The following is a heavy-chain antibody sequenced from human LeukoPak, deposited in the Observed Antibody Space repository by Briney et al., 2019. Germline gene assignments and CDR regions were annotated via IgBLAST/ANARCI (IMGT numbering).Heavy chain of an antibody. CDR3: ARGLSSSEVLWFDP. D-gene: IGHD6-6*01. CDR2: INPNSGGT. V-gene: IGHV1-2*02. Sequence: GASVKVSCKASGYTFTGYYMHWVRQAPGQGLEWMGWINPNSGGTNYAQKFQGRVTMTRDTSISTAYMELSRLRSDDTAVYYCARGLSSSEVLWFDPWGQGTLVTVSS. CDR1: GYTFTGYY. J-gene: IGHJ5*02.